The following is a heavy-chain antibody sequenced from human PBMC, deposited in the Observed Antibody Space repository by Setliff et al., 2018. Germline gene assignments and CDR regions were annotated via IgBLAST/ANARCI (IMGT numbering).Heavy chain of an antibody. Sequence: SETLSLTCTVSGDSISSGTYYWGWIRQPPGKGLEWIGSRYYSGHTYYNPSLKSRVAMSVDKAKNQFSLNLRSASAADTAIYYCAKHGEESKVTTYLASWGQGTPVTV. V-gene: IGHV4-39*01. D-gene: IGHD4-17*01. CDR2: RYYSGHT. J-gene: IGHJ5*02. CDR1: GDSISSGTYY. CDR3: AKHGEESKVTTYLAS.